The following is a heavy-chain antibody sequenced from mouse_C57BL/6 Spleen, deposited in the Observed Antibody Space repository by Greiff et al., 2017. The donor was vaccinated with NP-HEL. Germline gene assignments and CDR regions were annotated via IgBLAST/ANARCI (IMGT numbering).Heavy chain of an antibody. J-gene: IGHJ1*03. CDR3: ARGGGNYRYWYFDV. CDR2: IYPGSGNT. CDR1: GYTFTDYY. Sequence: QVHVKQSGAELVRPGASVKLSCKASGYTFTDYYINWVKQRPGQGLEWIARIYPGSGNTYYNEKFKGKATLTAEKSSSTAYMQLSSLTSEDSAVYFCARGGGNYRYWYFDVWGTGTTVTVSS. V-gene: IGHV1-76*01. D-gene: IGHD2-1*01.